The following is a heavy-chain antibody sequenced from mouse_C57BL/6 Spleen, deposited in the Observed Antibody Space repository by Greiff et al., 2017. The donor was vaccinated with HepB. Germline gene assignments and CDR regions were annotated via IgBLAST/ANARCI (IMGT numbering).Heavy chain of an antibody. D-gene: IGHD2-1*01. CDR2: ISYDGSN. CDR3: ARDSNYVFAY. Sequence: EVKLVESGPGLVKPSQSLSLTCSVTGYSITSGYYWNWIRQFPGNKLEWMGYISYDGSNNYNPSLKNRISITRDTSKNQFFLKLNSVTTEDTATYYCARDSNYVFAYWGQGTLVTVSA. J-gene: IGHJ3*01. CDR1: GYSITSGYY. V-gene: IGHV3-6*01.